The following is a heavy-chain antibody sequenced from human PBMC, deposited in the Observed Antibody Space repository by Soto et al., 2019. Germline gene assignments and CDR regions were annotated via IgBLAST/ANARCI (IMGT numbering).Heavy chain of an antibody. V-gene: IGHV4-30-2*01. CDR1: GGSISSGGYS. CDR2: IYHSGST. D-gene: IGHD3-10*02. CDR3: AVCSGKYYD. J-gene: IGHJ4*02. Sequence: QLQLQESGSGLVKPSQTLSLTCAVSGGSISSGGYSWSWIRQPPGKGLEWIGYIYHSGSTYYNPSLKSRVTRSIDRSKNQFALKLSSGTAADTAVYYCAVCSGKYYDWGQGTLVTVSS.